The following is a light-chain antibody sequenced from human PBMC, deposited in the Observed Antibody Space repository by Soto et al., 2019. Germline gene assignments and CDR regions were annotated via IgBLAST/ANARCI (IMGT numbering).Light chain of an antibody. CDR1: QTVSRYY. CDR2: GAS. V-gene: IGKV3D-7*01. Sequence: VLTQSPATLSLSPGGRAILSCRASQTVSRYYLSWYQKKPGQPPRLLIYGASTRATGVPDRFSGSGSGADFTLTIRSLQPEDFAVYYCQQALTFGGGTTVE. CDR3: QQALT. J-gene: IGKJ4*01.